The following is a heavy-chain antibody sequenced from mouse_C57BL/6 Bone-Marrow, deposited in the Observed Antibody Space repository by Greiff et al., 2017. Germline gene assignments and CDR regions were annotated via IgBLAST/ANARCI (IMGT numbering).Heavy chain of an antibody. Sequence: VQLVESGPELVKPGASVKLSCKASGYTFTSYDINWVKQRPGQGLEWIGWIYPRDGSTKYNEKFKGKATLTVDTSSSTAYMELHSLTSEDSAVYFCARRDYGSSLYYAMDYWGQGTSVTVSS. D-gene: IGHD1-1*01. CDR2: IYPRDGST. V-gene: IGHV1-85*01. CDR3: ARRDYGSSLYYAMDY. J-gene: IGHJ4*01. CDR1: GYTFTSYD.